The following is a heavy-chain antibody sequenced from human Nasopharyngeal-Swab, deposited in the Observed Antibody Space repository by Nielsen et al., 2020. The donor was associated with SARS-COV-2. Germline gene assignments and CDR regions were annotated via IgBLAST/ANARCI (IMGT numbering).Heavy chain of an antibody. Sequence: GSLRLSCTVSGGSISSSSYYWGWIRQPPGKGLEWIGSIYYSGSTYYNPSLKSRVTISVDTSKNQFSLKLSSVTAADTAVYYCARETYCSSTSCSPPDAFDIWGQGTMVTVSS. CDR1: GGSISSSSYY. CDR3: ARETYCSSTSCSPPDAFDI. V-gene: IGHV4-39*07. J-gene: IGHJ3*02. D-gene: IGHD2-2*01. CDR2: IYYSGST.